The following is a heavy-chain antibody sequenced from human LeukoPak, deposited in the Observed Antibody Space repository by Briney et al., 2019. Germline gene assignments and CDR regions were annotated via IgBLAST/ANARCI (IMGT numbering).Heavy chain of an antibody. CDR1: GCTFTSYY. CDR2: INPSGGST. J-gene: IGHJ2*01. Sequence: ASVKVSCKASGCTFTSYYMHWVRQAPGQGLEWMGIINPSGGSTSYAQKFQGRVTMTRDTSTSTVYMELSSLRSEDTAVYYCARVGSSSWSGWYFDLWGRGTLVTVSS. D-gene: IGHD6-13*01. V-gene: IGHV1-46*01. CDR3: ARVGSSSWSGWYFDL.